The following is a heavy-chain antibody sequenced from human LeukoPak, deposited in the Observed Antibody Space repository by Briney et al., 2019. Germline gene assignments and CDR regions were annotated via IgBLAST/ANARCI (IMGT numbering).Heavy chain of an antibody. J-gene: IGHJ5*02. V-gene: IGHV4-4*02. D-gene: IGHD3-10*01. CDR3: ARDNIWFGELQEWFDP. CDR2: IYHSGST. CDR1: GGSISSSNW. Sequence: SGTLSLTCAVSGGSISSSNWWSWVRQPPGKGLEWIGEIYHSGSTNYNPSLKSRVTISVDKSKNQFSLELSSVTAADTAVYYCARDNIWFGELQEWFDPWGQGTLVTVSS.